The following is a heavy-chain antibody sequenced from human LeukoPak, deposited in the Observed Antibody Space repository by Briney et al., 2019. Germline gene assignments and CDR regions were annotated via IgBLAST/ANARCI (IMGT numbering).Heavy chain of an antibody. J-gene: IGHJ4*02. CDR3: AREDYYYDSSGYYGN. D-gene: IGHD3-22*01. V-gene: IGHV3-30-3*01. Sequence: TGGSLRLSCAASGFTFSSYAMHWVRQAPGKGLEWVAVISYDGSNKYYADSVKGRFTISRDNSKNTLYLQMNSLRAEDTAVYYCAREDYYYDSSGYYGNWGQGTLVTVSS. CDR2: ISYDGSNK. CDR1: GFTFSSYA.